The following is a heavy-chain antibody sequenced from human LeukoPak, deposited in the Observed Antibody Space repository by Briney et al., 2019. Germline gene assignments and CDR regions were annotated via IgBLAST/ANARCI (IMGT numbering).Heavy chain of an antibody. Sequence: ASVKVSCKASGYTFTSYGISWVRQAPGQGLEWMGWISAYNGNTNYAQKLQGRVTMTTDTSTSTAYMELRSLRSDDTAVYYCAREMYYYDSSGYPAGFDPWGQGTLVTVSS. J-gene: IGHJ5*02. CDR3: AREMYYYDSSGYPAGFDP. D-gene: IGHD3-22*01. CDR2: ISAYNGNT. V-gene: IGHV1-18*01. CDR1: GYTFTSYG.